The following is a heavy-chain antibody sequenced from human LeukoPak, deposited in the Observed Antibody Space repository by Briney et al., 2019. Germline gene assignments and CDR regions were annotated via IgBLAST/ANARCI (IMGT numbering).Heavy chain of an antibody. CDR2: MNPHSGNT. CDR3: ARVPPYSSSPLFDY. V-gene: IGHV1-8*01. D-gene: IGHD6-6*01. Sequence: ASVKVSCKASGYTFTSYDINWVRQATGRGLEWMGWMNPHSGNTGYAQKFQGRVTMTRNTSISTAYMELSSLRSEDTAVYYCARVPPYSSSPLFDYWGQGTLVTVSS. CDR1: GYTFTSYD. J-gene: IGHJ4*02.